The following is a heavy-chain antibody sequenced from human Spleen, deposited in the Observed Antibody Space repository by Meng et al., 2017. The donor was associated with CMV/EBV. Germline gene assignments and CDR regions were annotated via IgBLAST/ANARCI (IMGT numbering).Heavy chain of an antibody. J-gene: IGHJ5*02. CDR2: VDPEDGEA. D-gene: IGHD2-15*01. CDR3: ATDERIRNWFDP. V-gene: IGHV1-69-2*01. CDR1: GYTFTDYY. Sequence: CKVSGYTFTDYYMRWVQQAPGKGLEWMGLVDPEDGEAIYAEKFQGRVTITADTSTDTAYMELSSLRSEDTAVYYCATDERIRNWFDPWGQGTLVTVSS.